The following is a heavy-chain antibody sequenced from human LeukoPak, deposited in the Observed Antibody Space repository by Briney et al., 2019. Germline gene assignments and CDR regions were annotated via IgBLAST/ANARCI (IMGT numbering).Heavy chain of an antibody. CDR3: ARVTGYMIEDYFDY. CDR1: GGSINYY. J-gene: IGHJ4*02. V-gene: IGHV4-59*01. Sequence: PSETLSLTCTVSGGSINYYWSWIRQPPGKGLEWIGYIDHSGSTNYNPSLKSRVTISLDASKNQFSLKLSSVTAADTAVYYCARVTGYMIEDYFDYWGQGTLVTVSS. D-gene: IGHD3-22*01. CDR2: IDHSGST.